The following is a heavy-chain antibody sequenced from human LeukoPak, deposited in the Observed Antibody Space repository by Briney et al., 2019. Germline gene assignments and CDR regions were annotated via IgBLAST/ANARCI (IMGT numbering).Heavy chain of an antibody. CDR2: ISTSSTTI. CDR3: ARDMVLRFLELGAFDI. D-gene: IGHD3-3*01. J-gene: IGHJ3*02. CDR1: GFTFSSYS. Sequence: GGSLRLSCAASGFTFSSYSMNWVRQAPGKGLEWLSYISTSSTTIYYADSVKGRFTISRDNAKNSLYLQMNSLRAEDTAVYYCARDMVLRFLELGAFDIWGQGTMVTVSS. V-gene: IGHV3-48*04.